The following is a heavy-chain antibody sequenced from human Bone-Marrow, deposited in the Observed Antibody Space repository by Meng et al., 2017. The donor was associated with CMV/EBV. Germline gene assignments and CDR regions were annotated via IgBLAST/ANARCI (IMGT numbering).Heavy chain of an antibody. CDR2: VSGSGGST. J-gene: IGHJ4*02. D-gene: IGHD6-19*01. CDR3: AKSRSPPKKVVAGPLDY. V-gene: IGHV3-23*01. Sequence: GESLKISCSASGFTFSSYAMTWVRQAPGKGLEWVSTVSGSGGSTYYADSVKGRFTISRDNSKNTLYLQMNSLRPEDTAMYYCAKSRSPPKKVVAGPLDYWGQGTLVTVSS. CDR1: GFTFSSYA.